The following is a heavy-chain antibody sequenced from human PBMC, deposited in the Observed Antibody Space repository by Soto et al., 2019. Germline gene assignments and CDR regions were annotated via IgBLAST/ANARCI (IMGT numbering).Heavy chain of an antibody. CDR3: ARDRVVRYYYDSSGHDAFDI. CDR1: GYTFTSYG. V-gene: IGHV1-18*01. CDR2: ISAYNGNT. D-gene: IGHD3-22*01. Sequence: ASVKVSCKASGYTFTSYGISWVRQAPGQGLEWMGWISAYNGNTNYAQKLQGRVTMTTDTSTSTAYMELRSLRSDDTAVYYCARDRVVRYYYDSSGHDAFDIWGRGTIVTVSS. J-gene: IGHJ3*02.